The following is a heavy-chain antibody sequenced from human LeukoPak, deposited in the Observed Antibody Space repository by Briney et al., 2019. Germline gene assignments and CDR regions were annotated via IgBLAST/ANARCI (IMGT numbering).Heavy chain of an antibody. CDR2: ISYDGSNK. Sequence: GGSLRLSCAASGFTFSSYGMHWVRQAPGKGLEWVAVISYDGSNKYYADSVKGRFTISRDNSKNTLYLQMNSLRAEDTAVYYCAKDGVRVFDYWGQGTLVTVSS. J-gene: IGHJ4*02. V-gene: IGHV3-30*18. CDR3: AKDGVRVFDY. D-gene: IGHD3-10*01. CDR1: GFTFSSYG.